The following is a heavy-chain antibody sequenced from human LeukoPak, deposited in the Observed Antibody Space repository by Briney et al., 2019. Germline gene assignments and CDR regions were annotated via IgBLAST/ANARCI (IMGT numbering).Heavy chain of an antibody. CDR3: AREGGIYCSGGSYYIDY. V-gene: IGHV1-2*02. Sequence: RASVKVSCKASGYTFTGYYMHWVRQAPGQGLEWMGWINPSSGGTNYAQKFQGRVTMTRDTSISTAYMELSRLRSDDTAVYYCAREGGIYCSGGSYYIDYWGQGTLVTVSS. D-gene: IGHD2-15*01. J-gene: IGHJ4*02. CDR2: INPSSGGT. CDR1: GYTFTGYY.